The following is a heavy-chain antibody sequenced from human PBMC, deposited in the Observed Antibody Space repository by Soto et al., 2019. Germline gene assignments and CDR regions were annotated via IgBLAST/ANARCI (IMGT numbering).Heavy chain of an antibody. J-gene: IGHJ6*03. CDR1: GGSIISYY. CDR3: ARRTREDYYYYYMDV. V-gene: IGHV4-59*08. D-gene: IGHD1-26*01. CDR2: IYYSGST. Sequence: SETMSLTCTVSGGSIISYYWSWIRQPPGKGLEWIGYIYYSGSTNYNPSLKSRVTISVDTSKNQFSLKLSSVTAADTAVYYCARRTREDYYYYYMDVWGKGTTVTVS.